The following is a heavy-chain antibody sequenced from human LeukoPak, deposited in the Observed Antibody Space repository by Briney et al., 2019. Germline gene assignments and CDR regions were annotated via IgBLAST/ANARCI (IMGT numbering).Heavy chain of an antibody. V-gene: IGHV3-21*04. J-gene: IGHJ5*02. D-gene: IGHD5-18*01. CDR2: ISSSSSYI. CDR1: GFTFGSYS. CDR3: AKDSYGQLAHNNWFDP. Sequence: GGSLRLSCAASGFTFGSYSMNWVRQAPGKGLEWVSSISSSSSYIYYADSVKGRFIISRDNAKNSLYLQMNSLRAEDTALYYCAKDSYGQLAHNNWFDPWGQGTLVTVSS.